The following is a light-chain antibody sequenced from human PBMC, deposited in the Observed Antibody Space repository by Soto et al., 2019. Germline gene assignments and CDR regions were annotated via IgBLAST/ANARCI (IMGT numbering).Light chain of an antibody. J-gene: IGKJ5*01. CDR1: QSIRSGR. V-gene: IGKV3-20*01. Sequence: EIVLTRSPDTLTLSPLERATLSCRASQSIRSGRLAWYQQKPGQAPRLVIFDASNRASGTPERFTGSGSGTDFTLTIARLESEDFAVYYCQEYHGSPVTFGLGTRLEIK. CDR3: QEYHGSPVT. CDR2: DAS.